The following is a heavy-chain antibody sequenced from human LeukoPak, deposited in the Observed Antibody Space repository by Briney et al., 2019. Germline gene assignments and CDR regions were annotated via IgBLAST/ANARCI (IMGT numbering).Heavy chain of an antibody. Sequence: SETLSLTCAVYGGSFSGYYWSWIRQPPGKGLEWIGYIYYSGSTNYNPSLKSRVTISVDTSKNQFSLKLSSVTAADTAVYYCARELSRVAQVDYWGQGTLVTVSS. CDR1: GGSFSGYY. J-gene: IGHJ4*02. CDR3: ARELSRVAQVDY. V-gene: IGHV4-59*01. CDR2: IYYSGST. D-gene: IGHD2-15*01.